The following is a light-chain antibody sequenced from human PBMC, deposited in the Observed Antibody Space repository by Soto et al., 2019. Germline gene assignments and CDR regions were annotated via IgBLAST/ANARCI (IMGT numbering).Light chain of an antibody. V-gene: IGLV1-44*01. CDR3: AAWDDSLNGVV. J-gene: IGLJ2*01. CDR1: STNIGTNT. CDR2: NNV. Sequence: QSVLTQPPSASGTPGQRVTISCSGSSTNIGTNTVDWYHQLPGTAPKLLIFNNVHGPSSVPDRFSSSNTGTSASLAISGRQSEEEADYYCAAWDDSLNGVVFGGGTKLTVL.